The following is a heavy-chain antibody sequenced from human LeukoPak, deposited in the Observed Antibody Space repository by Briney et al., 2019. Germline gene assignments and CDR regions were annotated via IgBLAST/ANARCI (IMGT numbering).Heavy chain of an antibody. D-gene: IGHD3-9*01. J-gene: IGHJ4*02. Sequence: SETLSLTCAVSGYSISSGYYWGWIRQPPGKGLEWIGSIYHSGSTYYNPSLKSRVTISVDTSKNQFSLKLSSVTAADTAVYYCARRLRYFDWLLRGPFDYWGQGTLVTVSS. CDR3: ARRLRYFDWLLRGPFDY. CDR1: GYSISSGYY. V-gene: IGHV4-38-2*01. CDR2: IYHSGST.